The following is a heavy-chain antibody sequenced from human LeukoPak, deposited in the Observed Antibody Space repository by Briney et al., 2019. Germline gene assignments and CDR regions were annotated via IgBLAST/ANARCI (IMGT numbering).Heavy chain of an antibody. CDR3: ARGSTYYDSSGQVPFDY. D-gene: IGHD3-22*01. CDR1: GNYW. CDR2: IGNNGGGI. Sequence: GGSLRLSCAASGNYWMHWVRHPPGKRLEWVSIIGNNGGGIHYADSVKGRFTISRDNAKNSLYLQMNSLRAEDTAVYYCARGSTYYDSSGQVPFDYWGQGTLVTVSS. V-gene: IGHV3-21*01. J-gene: IGHJ4*02.